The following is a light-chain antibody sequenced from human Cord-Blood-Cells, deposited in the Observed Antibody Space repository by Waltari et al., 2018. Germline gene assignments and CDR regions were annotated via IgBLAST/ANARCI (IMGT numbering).Light chain of an antibody. CDR3: MQGTHWPPT. Sequence: DVVMTQSPLSLPVTLGQPASISCRSSQSLVHSDGNTYLNWFQQRPGQSPRRLIYKVSNRDSGVPDRFGGSGSGNDFTLKISRVEAEDVGVYYCMQGTHWPPTFGQGTKLEIK. CDR2: KVS. J-gene: IGKJ2*01. CDR1: QSLVHSDGNTY. V-gene: IGKV2-30*02.